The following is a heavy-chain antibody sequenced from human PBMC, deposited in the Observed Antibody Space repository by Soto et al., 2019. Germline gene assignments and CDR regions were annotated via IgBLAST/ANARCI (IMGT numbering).Heavy chain of an antibody. J-gene: IGHJ4*02. Sequence: QVQLQQWGAGLLKPSETLSLTCAVYGGSFSGYYWTWIRQPPGTGLEWIGEINHSGSTNYNPSLKCRVTISVDTSKNQFSLKLTSVTAADTAFYYCARDKITGLFDYWGQGTLVTVSS. D-gene: IGHD2-8*02. CDR2: INHSGST. CDR3: ARDKITGLFDY. V-gene: IGHV4-34*01. CDR1: GGSFSGYY.